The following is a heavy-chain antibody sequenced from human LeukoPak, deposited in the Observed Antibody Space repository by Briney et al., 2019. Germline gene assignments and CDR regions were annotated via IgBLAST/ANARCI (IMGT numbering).Heavy chain of an antibody. D-gene: IGHD2-15*01. CDR3: AKTLGVVVVVAATPFDY. CDR2: ISTSTTYK. V-gene: IGHV3-21*04. Sequence: PGGSLRLSCAASGFTFSSYNMNWVRQAPGKGLEWVSSISTSTTYKYYADPVQGRFTISRDNSNNTVYLQMDSLSADDTAVYYCAKTLGVVVVVAATPFDYWGQGTLVTVSS. CDR1: GFTFSSYN. J-gene: IGHJ4*02.